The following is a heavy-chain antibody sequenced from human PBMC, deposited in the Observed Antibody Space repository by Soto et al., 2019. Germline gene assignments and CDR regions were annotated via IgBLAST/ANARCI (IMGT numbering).Heavy chain of an antibody. Sequence: EVQVLESGGGLVQPGGSLRLSCGASEVSFGNYPMTWVRQAPGKGLEWVSSISPGGGSTYYADSVKGRFTISRDNSKNTLYLQMNSLRVEDTAIYYCVKDAPRSCVWGQGTTVTVSS. CDR3: VKDAPRSCV. CDR2: ISPGGGST. CDR1: EVSFGNYP. D-gene: IGHD3-10*01. V-gene: IGHV3-23*01. J-gene: IGHJ6*02.